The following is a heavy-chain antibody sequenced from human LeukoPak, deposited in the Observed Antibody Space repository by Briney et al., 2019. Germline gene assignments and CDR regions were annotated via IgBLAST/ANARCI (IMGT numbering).Heavy chain of an antibody. J-gene: IGHJ4*02. CDR3: ASGYSYGDTLNFDY. CDR1: GGTFSSYA. Sequence: ASVKVSCKASGGTFSSYAISWVRQAPGRGLEWMGGIIPIFGTANYAQKFQGRVTITTDESTSTAYMELSSLRSEDTAVYYCASGYSYGDTLNFDYWGQGTLVTVSS. CDR2: IIPIFGTA. V-gene: IGHV1-69*05. D-gene: IGHD5-18*01.